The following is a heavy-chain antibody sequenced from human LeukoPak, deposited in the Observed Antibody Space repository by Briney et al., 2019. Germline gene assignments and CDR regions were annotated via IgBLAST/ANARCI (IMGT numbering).Heavy chain of an antibody. J-gene: IGHJ3*02. V-gene: IGHV5-51*01. D-gene: IGHD3-22*01. CDR2: IYPGDSDT. CDR1: GYSFSSYW. Sequence: GESLKISCKGSGYSFSSYWIGWVRQMPGKGLEWMGTIYPGDSDTRYSPSFQGQVTISADKSISTAYLQWSSLKASDTAMYYCARPSYYDSSGYFADAFDIWGQGTMVTVSS. CDR3: ARPSYYDSSGYFADAFDI.